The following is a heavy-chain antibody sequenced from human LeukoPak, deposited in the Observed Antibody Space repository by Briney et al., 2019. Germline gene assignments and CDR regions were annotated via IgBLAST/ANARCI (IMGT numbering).Heavy chain of an antibody. J-gene: IGHJ3*02. D-gene: IGHD3-10*01. V-gene: IGHV3-74*01. CDR3: ARGSYYAFDM. CDR1: GFTFSSYW. CDR2: IKTDGRTT. Sequence: GGSLRLCCAASGFTFSSYWMHWVRQAAGKGLVWVSYIKTDGRTTTYADSVKGRFTISRDNAKNTLYLQMNSLRAEDTAMYYCARGSYYAFDMWGQGTMVTVSS.